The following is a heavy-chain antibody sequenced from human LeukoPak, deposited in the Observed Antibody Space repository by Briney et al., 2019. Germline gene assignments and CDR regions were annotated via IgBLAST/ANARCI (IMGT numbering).Heavy chain of an antibody. D-gene: IGHD6-13*01. Sequence: ASVNVSCNTSGYTFTNFGLTWVRQAPGQGLEWLGWISGHSGNANYAQKFQDRVVMTTDRSTGTAYMELRSVQSDDTAVYYCARCYSSSWQRLDNWGQGTLVIVSS. V-gene: IGHV1-18*01. J-gene: IGHJ4*02. CDR1: GYTFTNFG. CDR3: ARCYSSSWQRLDN. CDR2: ISGHSGNA.